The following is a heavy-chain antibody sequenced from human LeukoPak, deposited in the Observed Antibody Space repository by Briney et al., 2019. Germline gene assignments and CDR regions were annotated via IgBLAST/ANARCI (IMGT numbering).Heavy chain of an antibody. Sequence: PSETLSLTCAVYSGSFSGYYWSWIRQPPGKGLEWIGEINHSGSTNYNPSLRSRVTISMDASKNQFSLTLTSVTAADTAVYYCAVTWNADRTFAPWGQGILVTVS. D-gene: IGHD1-1*01. CDR2: INHSGST. CDR3: AVTWNADRTFAP. CDR1: SGSFSGYY. J-gene: IGHJ5*02. V-gene: IGHV4-34*01.